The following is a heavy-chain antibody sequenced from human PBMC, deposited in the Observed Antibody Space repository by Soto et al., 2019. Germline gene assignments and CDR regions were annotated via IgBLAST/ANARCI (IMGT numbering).Heavy chain of an antibody. CDR1: GGSFSGYY. D-gene: IGHD6-19*01. CDR2: INHSGST. J-gene: IGHJ5*02. V-gene: IGHV4-34*01. Sequence: QVQLQQWGAGLLKPSETLSLTCAVYGGSFSGYYWSWIRQPPGKGLEWIGEINHSGSTNYNPSLKSRVTISVDTSKSQFSLKLSSVTAADTAVYYCARNQGIAVASSGWFDTWGQGTLVTVSS. CDR3: ARNQGIAVASSGWFDT.